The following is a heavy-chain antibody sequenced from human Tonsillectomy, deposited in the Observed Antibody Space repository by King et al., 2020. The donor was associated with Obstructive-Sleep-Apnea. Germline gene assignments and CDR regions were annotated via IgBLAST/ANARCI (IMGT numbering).Heavy chain of an antibody. J-gene: IGHJ4*02. CDR2: IYYSGST. Sequence: QLQESGPGLVKPSETLSLTCTVSGGSISSYYWSWIRQPPGKGLEWIGYIYYSGSTNYNPPLKSRITISVETSKNQFSLKLSSGTAADTAVYYCAWMFSSSWYSWDYWGQGTLVTVSS. D-gene: IGHD6-13*01. CDR3: AWMFSSSWYSWDY. V-gene: IGHV4-59*01. CDR1: GGSISSYY.